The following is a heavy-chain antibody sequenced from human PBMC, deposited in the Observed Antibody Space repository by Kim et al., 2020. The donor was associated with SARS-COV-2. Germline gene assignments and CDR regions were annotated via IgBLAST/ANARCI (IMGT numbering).Heavy chain of an antibody. Sequence: GGSLRLSCAGSGFTFSSYWMSWVRQAPGKGLEWVANIKQDGSEKYYVDSVKGRFTISRDNAKKSVYLQMNSLRAEDTAVYYCGRNEWGQQVLATWGQGTLVTVSS. J-gene: IGHJ5*02. CDR3: GRNEWGQQVLAT. CDR1: GFTFSSYW. CDR2: IKQDGSEK. V-gene: IGHV3-7*01. D-gene: IGHD1-26*01.